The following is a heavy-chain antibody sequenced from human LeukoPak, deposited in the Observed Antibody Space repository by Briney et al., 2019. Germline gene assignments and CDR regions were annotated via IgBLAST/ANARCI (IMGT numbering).Heavy chain of an antibody. CDR2: IYHSGST. J-gene: IGHJ4*02. CDR3: ARYVPVRTGTTRASFDY. CDR1: GYSISSGYY. V-gene: IGHV4-38-2*02. Sequence: SETLSLTCTVSGYSISSGYYWGWIRQPPGKGLEWIGSIYHSGSTYYNPSLKSRVTISIDTSKSQFSLNPRSVTAANTAVYYCARYVPVRTGTTRASFDYWGQGTLVTVSS. D-gene: IGHD1-1*01.